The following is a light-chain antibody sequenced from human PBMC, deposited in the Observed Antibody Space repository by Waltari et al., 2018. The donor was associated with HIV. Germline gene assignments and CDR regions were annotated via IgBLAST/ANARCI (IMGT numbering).Light chain of an antibody. CDR1: SGSVSASYC. CDR2: STN. V-gene: IGLV8-61*01. Sequence: QTVVTQEPSFSVSPGGTVTLTCGLSSGSVSASYCPSWYQQTPGQAPRTFFDSTNTRSSGVPDRFSGSILGNKAALTITGAQADDESVYYCSLYMGGGIWVFGGGTKLTVL. CDR3: SLYMGGGIWV. J-gene: IGLJ3*02.